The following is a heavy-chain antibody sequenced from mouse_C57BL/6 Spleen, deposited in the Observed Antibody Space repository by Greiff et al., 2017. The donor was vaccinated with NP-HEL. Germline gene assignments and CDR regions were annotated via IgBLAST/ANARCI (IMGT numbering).Heavy chain of an antibody. CDR1: GFNITDYY. CDR3: TTDYYGSRYGAY. CDR2: IDPEDGDT. V-gene: IGHV14-1*01. J-gene: IGHJ3*01. Sequence: EVQLQESGAELVRPGASVKLSCTASGFNITDYYMHWVKQRPEQGLEWIGRIDPEDGDTEYAPTFQGKATMTADTSSNTAYLQLSSRTSRDTAVYYRTTDYYGSRYGAYWGQGTLVTVSA. D-gene: IGHD1-1*01.